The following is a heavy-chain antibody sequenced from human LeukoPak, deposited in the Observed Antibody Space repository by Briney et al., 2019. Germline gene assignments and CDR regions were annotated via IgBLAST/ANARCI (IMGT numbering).Heavy chain of an antibody. CDR2: IKQDGSEK. J-gene: IGHJ3*02. CDR1: GFTFSSYW. V-gene: IGHV3-7*01. CDR3: AKVVTGSRNAFDI. Sequence: GGSLRLSCAASGFTFSSYWMSWVRQAPGKGLEWVANIKQDGSEKYYVDSVKGRFTISRDNAKNSLYLQMNSLRAEDTAVYYCAKVVTGSRNAFDIWGQGTMVTVSS. D-gene: IGHD1-20*01.